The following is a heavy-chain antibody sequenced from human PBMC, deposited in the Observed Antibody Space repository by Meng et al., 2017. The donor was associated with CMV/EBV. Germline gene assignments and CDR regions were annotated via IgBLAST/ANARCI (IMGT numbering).Heavy chain of an antibody. CDR2: ISLDGGST. J-gene: IGHJ6*02. Sequence: GESLKISCAASGFTFSSYTMHWVRQAPGKGLEWVSLISLDGGSTYYADSVKGRFTISRDNSKNSLYLQMNSLRTEDTALYYCAKDMGDYYYGMDVWGQGTTVTVSS. V-gene: IGHV3-43*01. CDR3: AKDMGDYYYGMDV. CDR1: GFTFSSYT.